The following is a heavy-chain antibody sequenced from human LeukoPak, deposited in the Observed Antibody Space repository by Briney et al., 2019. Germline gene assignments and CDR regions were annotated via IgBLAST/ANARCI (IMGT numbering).Heavy chain of an antibody. CDR1: GYTITNNY. CDR3: ATDHSMANTAWWFDP. CDR2: INPSGTGT. J-gene: IGHJ5*02. Sequence: ASVKVSCKASGYTITNNYMHWVRHAPEQGLEWMGVINPSGTGTSYAQKFQGRITMSRDTSTSTVYMELSSLRSEDTAFYYCATDHSMANTAWWFDPWGQGTLVTVSS. V-gene: IGHV1-46*01. D-gene: IGHD5-24*01.